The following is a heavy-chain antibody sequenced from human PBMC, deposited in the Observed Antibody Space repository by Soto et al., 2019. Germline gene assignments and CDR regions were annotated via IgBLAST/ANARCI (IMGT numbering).Heavy chain of an antibody. V-gene: IGHV2-5*02. Sequence: QITLNESGPTQVNPRQTLTLTCTFSGFSLTTSGVGVGWIRQSPGKAPEWLALIYWDDDKRYSPSLKSRLTITKYTSKNQVVLTMADLDPADTATYYCAHRVLRTVFGLVTTTAIYFDFWGQGTPVAVSS. CDR2: IYWDDDK. CDR3: AHRVLRTVFGLVTTTAIYFDF. J-gene: IGHJ4*02. D-gene: IGHD3-3*01. CDR1: GFSLTTSGVG.